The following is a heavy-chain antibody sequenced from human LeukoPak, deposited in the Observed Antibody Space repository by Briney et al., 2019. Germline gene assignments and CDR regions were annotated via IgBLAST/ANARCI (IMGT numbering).Heavy chain of an antibody. CDR2: ISGSGNYA. V-gene: IGHV3-23*01. D-gene: IGHD3-3*01. CDR3: AKYYDFWSGYSQHYYYMDV. CDR1: GFTFSSSG. J-gene: IGHJ6*03. Sequence: SGGSLRLSCAASGFTFSSSGMSWVRQAPGKGLDWVSVISGSGNYAYYADSVKGRFTISRDNSKSTLYLQMNSLRAEDTAVYYCAKYYDFWSGYSQHYYYMDVWGKGTTVTVSS.